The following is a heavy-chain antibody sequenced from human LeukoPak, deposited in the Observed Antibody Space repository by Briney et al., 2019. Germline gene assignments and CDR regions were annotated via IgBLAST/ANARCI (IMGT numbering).Heavy chain of an antibody. Sequence: GESLKISCKGSGYSFTSYWIGWVRQMPGKGLEWMGIIYPGDSDTRYSPSFQGQVTISADKSISTAYLQWSSLKASDTAMYYCARLKPPARTLEVYGDYRLYNWFDPWGQGTLVTVSS. CDR1: GYSFTSYW. CDR2: IYPGDSDT. CDR3: ARLKPPARTLEVYGDYRLYNWFDP. J-gene: IGHJ5*02. V-gene: IGHV5-51*01. D-gene: IGHD4-17*01.